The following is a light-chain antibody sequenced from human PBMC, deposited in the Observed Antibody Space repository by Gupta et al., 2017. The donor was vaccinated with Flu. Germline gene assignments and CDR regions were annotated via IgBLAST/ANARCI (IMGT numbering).Light chain of an antibody. CDR2: HDD. Sequence: PGQTASVTCSGHKVGEKNVSWYQKKSGQYPRWGGEHDDRRPSGVPERGSGSNSGDKDTLNISGTQETDEADEDYQEWDRNVVVVFGGGTRLTVL. J-gene: IGLJ2*01. CDR1: KVGEKN. V-gene: IGLV3-1*01. CDR3: QEWDRNVVVV.